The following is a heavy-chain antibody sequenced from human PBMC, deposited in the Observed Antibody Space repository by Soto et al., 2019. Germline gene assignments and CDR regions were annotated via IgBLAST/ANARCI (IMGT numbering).Heavy chain of an antibody. CDR2: IFPSGTT. Sequence: SETLSLTCAVSGGSLTSGTYSWNWIRQPPGQGLEWIVYIFPSGTTYYNPSLTSRVSISIDVSKSQSSLNLRSLTAADTALYYCARGREFDSWGQGTLLTVSS. V-gene: IGHV4-30-2*01. CDR1: GGSLTSGTYS. CDR3: ARGREFDS. J-gene: IGHJ4*02.